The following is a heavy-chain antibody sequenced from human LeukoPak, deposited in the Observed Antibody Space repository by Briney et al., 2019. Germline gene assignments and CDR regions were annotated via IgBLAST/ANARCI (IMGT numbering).Heavy chain of an antibody. CDR2: IYSGGNT. CDR1: GFIVRTNY. D-gene: IGHD3-10*01. CDR3: ASSVYSGSPTKSFEY. J-gene: IGHJ4*02. Sequence: GGSLRLSCAVSGFIVRTNYMNWVRQAPGKGLEWVSVIYSGGNTYYADSVKGRFTISRDNSKNTLYLQMNSLRVEDTAVYYCASSVYSGSPTKSFEYWGQGTLVTVSS. V-gene: IGHV3-53*01.